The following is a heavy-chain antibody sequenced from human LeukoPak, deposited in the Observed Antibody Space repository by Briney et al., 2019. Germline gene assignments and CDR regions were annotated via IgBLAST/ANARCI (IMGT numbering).Heavy chain of an antibody. CDR1: GFTFSDYT. D-gene: IGHD1-26*01. V-gene: IGHV3-64*01. CDR2: ITSNGGNI. Sequence: GGSLRLSCAASGFTFSDYTMRWVRQAPGKRLEYVSAITSNGGNIHYANSVKGRFTISRDNSKNSLYLQMGGLRTEDMAVYHCARVEAGATISDFYYYYMDVWGKGTTVTVSS. J-gene: IGHJ6*03. CDR3: ARVEAGATISDFYYYYMDV.